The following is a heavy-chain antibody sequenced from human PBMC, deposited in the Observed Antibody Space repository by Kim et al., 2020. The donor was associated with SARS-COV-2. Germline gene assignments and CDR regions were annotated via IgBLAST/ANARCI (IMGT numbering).Heavy chain of an antibody. D-gene: IGHD2-21*01. J-gene: IGHJ4*02. V-gene: IGHV4-31*02. CDR3: ARDGKYDCGELEY. Sequence: PTLKSRATITVDTTKNQFALRQSTVTAADTAVYYCARDGKYDCGELEYWGQGTLVTVSS.